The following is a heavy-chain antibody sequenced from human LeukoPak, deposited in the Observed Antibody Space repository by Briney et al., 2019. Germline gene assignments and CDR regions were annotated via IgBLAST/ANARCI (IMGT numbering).Heavy chain of an antibody. Sequence: PGGSLRLSCAASGFTFSNYWMNWVRQAPGKGLVWVSRIKNDGGTSYADSVKGRFTISRDNSKNTLYLQMNSLRAEDTAVYYCAKDQTFSYYDSSGYYYGEWGQGTLVTVSS. V-gene: IGHV3-74*01. CDR1: GFTFSNYW. D-gene: IGHD3-22*01. CDR2: IKNDGGT. CDR3: AKDQTFSYYDSSGYYYGE. J-gene: IGHJ4*02.